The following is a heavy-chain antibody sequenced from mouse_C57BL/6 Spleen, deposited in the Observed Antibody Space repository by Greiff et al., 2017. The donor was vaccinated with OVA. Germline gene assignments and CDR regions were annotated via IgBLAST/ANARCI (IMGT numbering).Heavy chain of an antibody. CDR2: ISDGGSYT. J-gene: IGHJ4*01. Sequence: EVKLMESGGGLVKPGGSLKLSCAASGFTFSSYAMSWVRQTPEKRLEWVATISDGGSYTYYPDNVKGRFTISRDNAKNNLYLQMSNLKSEDTAMYYCAREGYYSNYNYAMDYWGQGTSVTVSS. CDR1: GFTFSSYA. V-gene: IGHV5-4*01. CDR3: AREGYYSNYNYAMDY. D-gene: IGHD2-5*01.